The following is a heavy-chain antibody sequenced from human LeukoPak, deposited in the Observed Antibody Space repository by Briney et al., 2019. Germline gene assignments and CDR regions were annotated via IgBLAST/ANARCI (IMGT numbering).Heavy chain of an antibody. CDR2: IYYSGST. CDR1: GGSISSGDYY. CDR3: ARGYPYYYDSSGPDAFDI. J-gene: IGHJ3*02. Sequence: SQTLSLTCTVSGGSISSGDYYWSWIRQPPGKGLEWIGYIYYSGSTYYNPSLKSRVTISVDTSKNQFSLKLSSVTAADTAVYYCARGYPYYYDSSGPDAFDIRGQGTMVTVSS. V-gene: IGHV4-30-4*01. D-gene: IGHD3-22*01.